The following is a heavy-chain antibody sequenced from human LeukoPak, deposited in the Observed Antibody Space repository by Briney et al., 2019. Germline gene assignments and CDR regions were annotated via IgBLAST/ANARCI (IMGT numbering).Heavy chain of an antibody. J-gene: IGHJ4*02. D-gene: IGHD3-16*02. V-gene: IGHV3-53*01. CDR1: GFTVSSNY. CDR3: AKGTTFGGVIVANYFDY. CDR2: IYSGGST. Sequence: PGGSLRLSCAASGFTVSSNYMSWVRQAPGKGLEWVSVIYSGGSTYYADSVKGRFTISRDNSKNTLYLQMNSLRAEDTAVYYCAKGTTFGGVIVANYFDYWGQGTLVTVSS.